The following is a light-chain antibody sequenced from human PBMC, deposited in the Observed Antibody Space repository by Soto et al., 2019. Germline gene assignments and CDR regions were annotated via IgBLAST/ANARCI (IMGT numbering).Light chain of an antibody. V-gene: IGKV1-9*01. Sequence: DIQLTQSPSFLSASVGDRVTITCRASQGISSYLAWYQQQSGKAPKLLVYAASTLQGGVPSRFAGRGSGTEFTLTISSLQPEDSATYYCQHLNNQYTFGQGTKLEIK. CDR3: QHLNNQYT. CDR2: AAS. CDR1: QGISSY. J-gene: IGKJ2*01.